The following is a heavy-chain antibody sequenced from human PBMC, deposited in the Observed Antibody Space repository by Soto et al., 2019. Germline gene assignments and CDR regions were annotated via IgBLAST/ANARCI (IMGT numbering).Heavy chain of an antibody. CDR2: ISYDGSKK. CDR1: GFTLSSYG. J-gene: IGHJ4*02. V-gene: IGHV3-30*03. Sequence: SLRLSCAASGFTLSSYGMHWVRQAPGKGLEWIAVISYDGSKKNYADSVKGRFTISRDNSKNTLYLQMNGLRAEDTAVYYCTREYRYYYDSSGQDFAYWGQGTLVTVSS. CDR3: TREYRYYYDSSGQDFAY. D-gene: IGHD3-22*01.